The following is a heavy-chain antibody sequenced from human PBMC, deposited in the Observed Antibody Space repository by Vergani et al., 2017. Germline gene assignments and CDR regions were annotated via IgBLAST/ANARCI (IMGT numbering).Heavy chain of an antibody. Sequence: QVQLVESGGGLVKPGGSLRLSCAASGFTFSNYYMSWIRQAPGKGLEWVSYISSSSSYTNYADSVKGRFTISRDNANNSLYLQMNSLRAEDTAVYYCASDLVVVVPAAYLGYYYYGMDVWGQGTMVTVSS. D-gene: IGHD2-2*01. V-gene: IGHV3-11*05. J-gene: IGHJ6*02. CDR1: GFTFSNYY. CDR3: ASDLVVVVPAAYLGYYYYGMDV. CDR2: ISSSSSYT.